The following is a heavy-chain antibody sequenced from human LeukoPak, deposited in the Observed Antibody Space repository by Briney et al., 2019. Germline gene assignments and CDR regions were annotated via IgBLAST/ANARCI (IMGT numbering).Heavy chain of an antibody. CDR2: IWYDGSHQ. CDR3: ARDLGLRYGSGTYRFDP. V-gene: IGHV3-33*08. CDR1: GFSFSTYG. D-gene: IGHD3-10*01. Sequence: GRSLRLSCAAYGFSFSTYGMHWVRHAPGKGLESVAVIWYDGSHQYYADSVKGRFTISRDMSNNTLYLQMNNLRVDDTALYYCARDLGLRYGSGTYRFDPWGQGTQVIVSS. J-gene: IGHJ5*02.